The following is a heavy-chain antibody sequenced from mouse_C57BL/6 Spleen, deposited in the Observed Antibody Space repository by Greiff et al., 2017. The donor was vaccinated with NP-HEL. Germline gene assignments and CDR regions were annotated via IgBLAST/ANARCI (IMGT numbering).Heavy chain of an antibody. J-gene: IGHJ3*01. CDR2: ISYDGSN. CDR1: GYSITSGYY. V-gene: IGHV3-6*01. D-gene: IGHD2-1*01. CDR3: ARGRGNFLAY. Sequence: ESGPGLVKPSQSLSLTCSVTGYSITSGYYWNWIRQFPGNKLEWMGYISYDGSNNYNPSLKNRISITRDTSKNQFFLKLNSVTTEDTATYYCARGRGNFLAYWGQGTLVTVSA.